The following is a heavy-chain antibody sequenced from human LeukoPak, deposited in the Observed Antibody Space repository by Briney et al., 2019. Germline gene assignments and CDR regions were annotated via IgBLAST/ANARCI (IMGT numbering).Heavy chain of an antibody. J-gene: IGHJ4*02. CDR1: GFTFSSYG. Sequence: GGSLRLSCAASGFTFSSYGMHWVRQAPGKGLEWVAVISYDGSNKYYADSVKGRFTVSRDNSKNTLYLQMNSLKAEDTAVYYCATAVASSSGWYADYWGQGTLVTVSS. CDR3: ATAVASSSGWYADY. V-gene: IGHV3-30*03. D-gene: IGHD6-19*01. CDR2: ISYDGSNK.